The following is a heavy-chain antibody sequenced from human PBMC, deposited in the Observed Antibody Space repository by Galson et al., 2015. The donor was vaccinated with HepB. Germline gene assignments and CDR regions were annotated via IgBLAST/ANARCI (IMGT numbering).Heavy chain of an antibody. Sequence: SVKVSCKASGGTIISYAISWVRQAPGQGLEWMGGIIPMFGTTIYAQKFQGRVTITADESTSTAYMEVSSLRSEDTAVYYCATRVSGGVDYFDFWGQGTLVTVSS. CDR1: GGTIISYA. CDR2: IIPMFGTT. V-gene: IGHV1-69*13. CDR3: ATRVSGGVDYFDF. D-gene: IGHD3-16*01. J-gene: IGHJ4*02.